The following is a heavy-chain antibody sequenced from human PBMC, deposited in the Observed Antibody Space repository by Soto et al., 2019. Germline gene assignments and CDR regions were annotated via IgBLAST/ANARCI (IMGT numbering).Heavy chain of an antibody. CDR3: VSHRNYIVVSGSYFDY. D-gene: IGHD6-19*01. CDR2: IYYSGVT. Sequence: QLQLQESGPGLVKPSETLSLICTVSGGSIASSPYYWGWIRQSPGKGLEWIESIYYSGVTHYNPSPKSRVTVSVDTSKNQFSLKLTSMTAADTAVYFCVSHRNYIVVSGSYFDYWSQGTLVTVSS. CDR1: GGSIASSPYY. V-gene: IGHV4-39*01. J-gene: IGHJ4*02.